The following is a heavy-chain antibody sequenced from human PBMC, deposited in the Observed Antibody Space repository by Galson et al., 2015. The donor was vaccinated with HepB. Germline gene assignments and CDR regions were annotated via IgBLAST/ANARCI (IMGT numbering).Heavy chain of an antibody. CDR3: ARTMVRGPLSLGFDV. J-gene: IGHJ4*02. CDR2: ITTRSIEK. Sequence: SLRLSCAASGFTVSSFDMNWVRQAPGKGLEWVSSITTRSIEKFYADSVKGRFTISRENAKKSLHLEMNSLRVEDTAVYYCARTMVRGPLSLGFDVWGQGALVTVSS. V-gene: IGHV3-21*03. CDR1: GFTVSSFD. D-gene: IGHD3-10*01.